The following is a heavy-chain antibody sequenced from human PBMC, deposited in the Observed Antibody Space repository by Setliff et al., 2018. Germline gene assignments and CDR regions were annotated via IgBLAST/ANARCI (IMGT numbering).Heavy chain of an antibody. J-gene: IGHJ6*03. D-gene: IGHD6-13*01. Sequence: SETLSLTCTVSGGSISSSSYYWGWIRQPPGKGLEWTGSIYYSGSTYYNPSLKSRVTISVDTSKNQFSLKLRSVTAADTAVYYCARLAGGAGGFYYDYYYMDVWGKGATVTVSS. V-gene: IGHV4-39*01. CDR3: ARLAGGAGGFYYDYYYMDV. CDR2: IYYSGST. CDR1: GGSISSSSYY.